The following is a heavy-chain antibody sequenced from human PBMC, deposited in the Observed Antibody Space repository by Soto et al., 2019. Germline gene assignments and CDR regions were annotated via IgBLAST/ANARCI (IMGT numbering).Heavy chain of an antibody. Sequence: QVQLVQSGAEVRKPGSSVRVSCKASGGSFNRHTISWVRQAPGQGLEWMGGIIPIFGTANHAQKFQGRVTITADESTSTAYMELSSLRSEDTAVYYCARSYDSSGYYGVPSDYWGQGTLVTVSS. J-gene: IGHJ4*02. CDR2: IIPIFGTA. D-gene: IGHD3-22*01. V-gene: IGHV1-69*01. CDR1: GGSFNRHT. CDR3: ARSYDSSGYYGVPSDY.